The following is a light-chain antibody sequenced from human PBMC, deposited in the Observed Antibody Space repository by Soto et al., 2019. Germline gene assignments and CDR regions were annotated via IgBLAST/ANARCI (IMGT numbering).Light chain of an antibody. CDR2: ETS. J-gene: IGLJ2*01. CDR1: TGAVTSGHY. Sequence: QAVVTQEPSLTVSPGGAVTLTCGSSTGAVTSGHYPYWFQQKPGQAPMTLIYETSKRQSSTPARFSGSLLGGKAALTLSGAQPEDEAEYYCFLSYSGARPVVFGGGTKLTVL. V-gene: IGLV7-46*01. CDR3: FLSYSGARPVV.